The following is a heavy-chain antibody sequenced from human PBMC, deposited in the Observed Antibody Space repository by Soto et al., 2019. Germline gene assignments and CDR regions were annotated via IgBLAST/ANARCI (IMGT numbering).Heavy chain of an antibody. J-gene: IGHJ4*02. D-gene: IGHD6-19*01. CDR2: ISGSGGST. Sequence: GGSLRLSCAASGFTFSSYAMSWVRQAPGKGLEWVSAISGSGGSTYYADSVKGRFTISRDNSRNTLYLQMNSLRAEDTAVYYCAKATSGWDYYFDYRGQGTLVTVSS. CDR1: GFTFSSYA. CDR3: AKATSGWDYYFDY. V-gene: IGHV3-23*01.